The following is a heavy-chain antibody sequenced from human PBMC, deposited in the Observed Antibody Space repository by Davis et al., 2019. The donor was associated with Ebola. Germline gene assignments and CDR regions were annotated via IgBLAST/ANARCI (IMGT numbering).Heavy chain of an antibody. J-gene: IGHJ4*02. V-gene: IGHV1-18*01. CDR2: ISAYNGHT. CDR3: ARGILAEGLDS. CDR1: GYTFNSHG. Sequence: ASVKVSCKASGYTFNSHGISWVRQAPGQGLEWMAWISAYNGHTNYAQNFQGRVTITADKSTSTVYMELSSLRSEDTAVYYCARGILAEGLDSWGQGTLVTVSS. D-gene: IGHD5-18*01.